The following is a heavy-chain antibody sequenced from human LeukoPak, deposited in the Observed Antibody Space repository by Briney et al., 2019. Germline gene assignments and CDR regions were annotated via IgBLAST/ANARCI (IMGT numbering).Heavy chain of an antibody. CDR3: ARGGGSITMTH. CDR1: GFTFSSYA. V-gene: IGHV3-23*01. Sequence: GGSLRLSCTASGFTFSSYAMSWVRQAPGKGLEWVSAISGSGGSRYYADSVKGRFTISRDNSENTLYLQMNSLRAEDTAVYYCARGGGSITMTHWGQGTLVTVSS. J-gene: IGHJ4*02. D-gene: IGHD3-22*01. CDR2: ISGSGGSR.